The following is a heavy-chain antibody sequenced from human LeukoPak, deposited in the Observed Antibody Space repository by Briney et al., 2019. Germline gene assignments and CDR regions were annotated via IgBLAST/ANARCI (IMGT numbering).Heavy chain of an antibody. CDR3: ASGGTDAFDI. Sequence: GGSLRLSCAASGFSFTNYAMSWVRQAPARGPEWVSSLRGNGETFYADSVKGRCTLSRDDSKNTLYLQMNSLRAEDTAVYYCASGGTDAFDIWGQGTMVTVSS. J-gene: IGHJ3*02. CDR2: LRGNGET. CDR1: GFSFTNYA. D-gene: IGHD3-16*01. V-gene: IGHV3-23*01.